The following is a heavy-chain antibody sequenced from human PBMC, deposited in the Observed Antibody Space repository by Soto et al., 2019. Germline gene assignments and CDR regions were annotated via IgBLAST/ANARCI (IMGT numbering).Heavy chain of an antibody. D-gene: IGHD2-15*01. CDR3: ATLPPRIVVVMTDLPT. Sequence: QLRESGPGLVKPSGTLSLTCFVSGASISSTYWWSWVRQTPGKRLEWIGQIYHTGTTSYNPSLNKRVTISLDKSNNPFSLRLTSMTAADTAVYYSATLPPRIVVVMTDLPTWGQGTLVTVSS. CDR2: IYHTGTT. J-gene: IGHJ5*02. V-gene: IGHV4-4*02. CDR1: GASISSTYW.